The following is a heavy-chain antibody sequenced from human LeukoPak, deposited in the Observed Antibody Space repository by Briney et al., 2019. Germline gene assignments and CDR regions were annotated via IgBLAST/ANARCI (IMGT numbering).Heavy chain of an antibody. D-gene: IGHD5-12*01. CDR2: ISYDGSNK. J-gene: IGHJ4*02. CDR3: AKSTRYSGYDY. V-gene: IGHV3-30*18. CDR1: GFTFSSYG. Sequence: GGSLRLSCAASGFTFSSYGMHWVRQAPGKGLEWVAVISYDGSNKYYADSVKGRFTISRDNSKNTLYLQMNSLRAEDTAVYYCAKSTRYSGYDYWGQGTLVTVSS.